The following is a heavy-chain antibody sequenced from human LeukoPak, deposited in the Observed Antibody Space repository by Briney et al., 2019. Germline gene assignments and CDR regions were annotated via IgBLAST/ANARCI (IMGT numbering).Heavy chain of an antibody. Sequence: PSETLSLTCTVSGGSIRSSRYYWGWIRQPPGKGLEWIGSIYYSGSTYYNPSLKSRVTISVDTSKKQFSLRLSSVTAADTAVYYCARTPIYYFDNSGYYNWGQGTLVTVSS. V-gene: IGHV4-39*07. D-gene: IGHD3-22*01. CDR1: GGSIRSSRYY. J-gene: IGHJ4*02. CDR2: IYYSGST. CDR3: ARTPIYYFDNSGYYN.